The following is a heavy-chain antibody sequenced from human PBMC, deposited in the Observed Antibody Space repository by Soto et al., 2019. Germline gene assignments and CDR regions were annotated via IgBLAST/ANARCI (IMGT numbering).Heavy chain of an antibody. Sequence: PGGSLRLSCAASGFTLDDYAMHWVGQAPGKGLEWVSGISWNSGSIGYADSVKGRFTISRDNAKNSLYLQMNSMRAEDTALYYCAKDMGLAVAADYGMDVWGQGTTVTVSS. J-gene: IGHJ6*02. CDR2: ISWNSGSI. V-gene: IGHV3-9*01. CDR3: AKDMGLAVAADYGMDV. CDR1: GFTLDDYA. D-gene: IGHD6-19*01.